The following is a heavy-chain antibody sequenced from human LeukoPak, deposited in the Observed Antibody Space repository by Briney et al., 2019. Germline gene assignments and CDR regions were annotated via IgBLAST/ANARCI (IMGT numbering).Heavy chain of an antibody. V-gene: IGHV3-23*01. J-gene: IGHJ6*03. Sequence: GGSLRLSCAASGFTFSSYAMSWVRQAPGKGLEWVSAISGSGGSTYYADSVKGRFTISRDNAKNSLYLQMNSLRAEDTAVYYCARDDIVDIYYYYYMDVWGKGTTVTVSS. D-gene: IGHD5-12*01. CDR2: ISGSGGST. CDR1: GFTFSSYA. CDR3: ARDDIVDIYYYYYMDV.